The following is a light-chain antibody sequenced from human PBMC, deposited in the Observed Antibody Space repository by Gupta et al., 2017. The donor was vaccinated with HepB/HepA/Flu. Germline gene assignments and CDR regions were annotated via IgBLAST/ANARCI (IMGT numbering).Light chain of an antibody. Sequence: QSALTQPASVSGSPGQSITISCTGTISDVGSYNLVSWYQQHPGNAPKLMIYEVSKRPSGVSNRFSGPKSGNTASLTISGLQAEDEADYYCCSYAGSRYVFGTGTKVTGL. CDR1: ISDVGSYNL. CDR2: EVS. J-gene: IGLJ1*01. CDR3: CSYAGSRYV. V-gene: IGLV2-23*02.